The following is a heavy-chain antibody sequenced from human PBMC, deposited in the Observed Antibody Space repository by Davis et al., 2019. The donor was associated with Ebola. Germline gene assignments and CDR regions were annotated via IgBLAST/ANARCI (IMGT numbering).Heavy chain of an antibody. CDR2: IYGGGST. V-gene: IGHV4-39*01. CDR1: GGSIASASYY. J-gene: IGHJ4*02. CDR3: ATDVAMAALWERNY. Sequence: MPSETLSLTCTVSGGSIASASYYWGWIRQPPGKGLEWIGAIYGGGSTYYKASLKSRLTISVDTSKNQVSLKLSSVTAADTAVYYCATDVAMAALWERNYWGQGIRVTVSS. D-gene: IGHD3-16*01.